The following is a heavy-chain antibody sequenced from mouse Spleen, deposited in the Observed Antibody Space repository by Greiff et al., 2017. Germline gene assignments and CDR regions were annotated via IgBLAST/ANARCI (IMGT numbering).Heavy chain of an antibody. Sequence: QVQLKQPGAELVMPGASVKLSCKASGYTFTSYWMHWVKQRPGQGLEWIGEIDPSDSYTNYNQKFKGKATLTVDKSSSTAYMQLSSLTSEDSAVYYCARKGNYPFDYWGQGTTLTVSS. J-gene: IGHJ2*01. CDR3: ARKGNYPFDY. CDR1: GYTFTSYW. CDR2: IDPSDSYT. D-gene: IGHD2-1*01. V-gene: IGHV1-69*01.